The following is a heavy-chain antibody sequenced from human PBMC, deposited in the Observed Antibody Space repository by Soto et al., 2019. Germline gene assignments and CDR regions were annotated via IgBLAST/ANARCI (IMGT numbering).Heavy chain of an antibody. CDR1: GGSISSGGYY. CDR2: IYYSGST. D-gene: IGHD3-22*01. V-gene: IGHV4-31*03. J-gene: IGHJ4*02. Sequence: PSETLSLTCTVSGGSISSGGYYWSWIRQHPGKGLEWIGYIYYSGSTYYNPSLKSRVTISVDTSKNQFSLKLSSVTAADTAVYYCARTVNYYDSSGYYFDYWGQGTLVTVSS. CDR3: ARTVNYYDSSGYYFDY.